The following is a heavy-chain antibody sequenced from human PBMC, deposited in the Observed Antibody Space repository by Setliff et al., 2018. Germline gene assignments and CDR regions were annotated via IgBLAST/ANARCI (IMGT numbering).Heavy chain of an antibody. J-gene: IGHJ3*02. Sequence: GASVKVSCKASGYTFNSYGINWLRQAPGQGLEWLGWISPYNGNTKYAQTVQDRITMATDTSTRTSYMELSSLRSGDTAVYFCARSSDSGYYHQRDAFDTWGQGTRVTVSS. CDR3: ARSSDSGYYHQRDAFDT. CDR2: ISPYNGNT. CDR1: GYTFNSYG. D-gene: IGHD3-22*01. V-gene: IGHV1-18*01.